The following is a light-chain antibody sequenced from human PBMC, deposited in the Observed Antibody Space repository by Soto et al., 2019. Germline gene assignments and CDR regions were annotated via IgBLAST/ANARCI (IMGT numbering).Light chain of an antibody. V-gene: IGKV3D-11*01. CDR2: GAS. CDR1: QGVRSY. Sequence: EIVWTQSPATLSLSPGERATLSCRASQGVRSYLAWYQQEPGQAPRLLIYGASNRATGIPDRYSGSGSGTDFTLTISSLEPEDSAVYYCQQRGSWPQFTFGPGTKVEIK. J-gene: IGKJ3*01. CDR3: QQRGSWPQFT.